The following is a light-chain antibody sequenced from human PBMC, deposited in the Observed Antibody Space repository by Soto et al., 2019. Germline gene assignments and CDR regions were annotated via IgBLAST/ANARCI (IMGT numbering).Light chain of an antibody. V-gene: IGKV3-20*01. CDR3: QQYDSSPWT. CDR1: QSVSSSF. Sequence: ESVLTQSPGTLSLSPGERATLSCRASQSVSSSFLAWYQLKPGQAPRLLIYGASSRATGIPDRFSGSGSGTDFTLTIIRLEPEDFAVYYCQQYDSSPWTFGKGTKVEIK. J-gene: IGKJ1*01. CDR2: GAS.